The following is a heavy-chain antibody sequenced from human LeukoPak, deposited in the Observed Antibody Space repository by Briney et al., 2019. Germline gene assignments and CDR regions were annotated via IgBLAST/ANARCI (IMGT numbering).Heavy chain of an antibody. J-gene: IGHJ6*03. CDR1: GFTFSSYS. D-gene: IGHD6-13*01. V-gene: IGHV3-21*01. CDR2: ISSSSSYI. CDR3: AGTGYSSSWVQGGYYYYMDV. Sequence: GGSLRLSCAASGFTFSSYSMNWVRQAPGKGLEWVSSISSSSSYIYYADSVKGRFTISRDNAKNSLYLQMNSLRAEDTAVYYCAGTGYSSSWVQGGYYYYMDVWGKGTTVTVSS.